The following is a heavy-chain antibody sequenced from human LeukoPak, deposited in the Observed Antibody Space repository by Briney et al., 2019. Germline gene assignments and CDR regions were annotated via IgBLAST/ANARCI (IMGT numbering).Heavy chain of an antibody. V-gene: IGHV1-2*02. CDR1: GYTFADHF. CDR3: AREGWEPNFDQ. J-gene: IGHJ4*02. CDR2: INPNSGAT. D-gene: IGHD1-26*01. Sequence: EASVTVSFKASGYTFADHFIHWVRQAPGQGLEWMGWINPNSGATNYAQNFQGRVTMTSDTSITTAYMELTSLTFNDTAVYYCAREGWEPNFDQWGQGTLVTVSS.